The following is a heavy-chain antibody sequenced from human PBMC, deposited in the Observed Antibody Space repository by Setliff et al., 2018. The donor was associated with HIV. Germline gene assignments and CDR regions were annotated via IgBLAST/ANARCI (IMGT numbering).Heavy chain of an antibody. CDR3: AREPAVRLYDEILTGYSSSWFDP. CDR2: ISAYNGNT. Sequence: ASVKVSCKASGYTFTNYGINWVRQAPGQGLEWMGWISAYNGNTNHAQKLKGRVTMTTDTSTSTAYMELRSLRSDDAAVYYCAREPAVRLYDEILTGYSSSWFDPWGQGTLVTVSS. CDR1: GYTFTNYG. V-gene: IGHV1-18*01. D-gene: IGHD3-9*01. J-gene: IGHJ5*02.